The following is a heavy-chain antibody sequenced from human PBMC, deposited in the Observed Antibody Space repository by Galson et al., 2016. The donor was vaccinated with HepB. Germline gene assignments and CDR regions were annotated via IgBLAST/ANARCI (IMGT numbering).Heavy chain of an antibody. CDR2: IVPLYGTT. CDR3: ARVRDGYNKYYHYGLDV. CDR1: GGTFSSYA. V-gene: IGHV1-69*13. J-gene: IGHJ6*02. D-gene: IGHD5-24*01. Sequence: SVMASCKASGGTFSSYAMNWARQAPGHGLKGMGGIVPLYGTTNYAQKFPGRVTVTADESTSTAYMELSSLRSEDTALYYCARVRDGYNKYYHYGLDVWGQGTSVTVSS.